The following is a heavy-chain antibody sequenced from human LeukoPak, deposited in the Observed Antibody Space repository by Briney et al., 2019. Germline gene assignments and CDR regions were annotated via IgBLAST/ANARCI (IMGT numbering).Heavy chain of an antibody. CDR2: INWNGGST. V-gene: IGHV3-20*04. Sequence: PGGPLRLSCAASGFTFDDYGMSWVRQAPGKGLEWVSGINWNGGSTGYADSVKGRFTISRDNSKNTLYLQMNSLRAEDTAVYYCAKDNPVLSYVKGGFDYWGQGTLVTVSS. D-gene: IGHD5-18*01. J-gene: IGHJ4*02. CDR1: GFTFDDYG. CDR3: AKDNPVLSYVKGGFDY.